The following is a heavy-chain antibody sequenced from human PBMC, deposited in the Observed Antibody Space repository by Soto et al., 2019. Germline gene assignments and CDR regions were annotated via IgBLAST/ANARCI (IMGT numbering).Heavy chain of an antibody. CDR2: ISSSGSTI. CDR1: GFTFSDYY. J-gene: IGHJ4*02. CDR3: ARDDRLWFGESWVDY. Sequence: GESLKISCAASGFTFSDYYMSWIRQAPGKGLEWVPYISSSGSTIYYADSVKGRFTISRDNAKNSLYLQMNSLRAEDTAVYYCARDDRLWFGESWVDYWGQGTLVTVSS. V-gene: IGHV3-11*01. D-gene: IGHD3-10*01.